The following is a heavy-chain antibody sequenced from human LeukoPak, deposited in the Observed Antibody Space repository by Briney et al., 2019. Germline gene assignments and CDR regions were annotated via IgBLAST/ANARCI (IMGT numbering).Heavy chain of an antibody. CDR2: ISGSGGST. V-gene: IGHV3-23*01. CDR3: ATDRLLGRSYYYYMDV. D-gene: IGHD2-21*01. CDR1: GFTFSSYA. J-gene: IGHJ6*03. Sequence: GGSLRLSCAASGFTFSSYAMSWVRQAPGKGLEWVSAISGSGGSTYYADSVKGRFTISRDNSKSTLYLQMNSLRAEDTAVYYCATDRLLGRSYYYYMDVWGKGTTVTVSS.